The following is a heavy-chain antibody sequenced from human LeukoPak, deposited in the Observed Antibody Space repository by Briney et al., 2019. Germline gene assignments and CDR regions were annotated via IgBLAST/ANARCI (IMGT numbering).Heavy chain of an antibody. Sequence: GGSLRLSCVASGFSFSSYWMTWVRQAPGKGLEWLANIKEDGSIQYYLDSVRGRFTISRDNAKTSVYLQLNSLRADDTAVYYCARDVWTGVAVSDYWGQGTLVTVSS. V-gene: IGHV3-7*01. CDR3: ARDVWTGVAVSDY. J-gene: IGHJ4*02. CDR2: IKEDGSIQ. D-gene: IGHD6-19*01. CDR1: GFSFSSYW.